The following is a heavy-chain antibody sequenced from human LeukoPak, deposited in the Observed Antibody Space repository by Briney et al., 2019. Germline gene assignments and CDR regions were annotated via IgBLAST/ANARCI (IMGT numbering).Heavy chain of an antibody. CDR3: AKAYWELEQNYYYYMDV. J-gene: IGHJ6*03. V-gene: IGHV3-7*03. Sequence: GGSLRLSCAASGFTLRTYWMSWVRQAPGKGLEWVASIKRDGSEKYYVDSVKGRFTISRDNAKNSLYLQMNSLRAEDTAVYYCAKAYWELEQNYYYYMDVWGKGTTVTVSS. CDR1: GFTLRTYW. D-gene: IGHD1/OR15-1a*01. CDR2: IKRDGSEK.